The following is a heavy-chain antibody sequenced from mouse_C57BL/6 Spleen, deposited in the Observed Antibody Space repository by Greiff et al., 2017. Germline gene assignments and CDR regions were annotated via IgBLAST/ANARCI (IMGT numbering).Heavy chain of an antibody. D-gene: IGHD2-5*01. CDR2: IWRGGST. CDR3: AKNWSYSKAYFDY. V-gene: IGHV2-5*01. CDR1: GFSLTSYG. J-gene: IGHJ2*01. Sequence: QVQLQQSGPGLVQPSQSLSITCTVSGFSLTSYGVHWVRQSPGKGLEWLGVIWRGGSTDSNAAFMSRLSITKDNSKSQVFFKMNSLQADDTAIYYCAKNWSYSKAYFDYWGQGTTLTVSS.